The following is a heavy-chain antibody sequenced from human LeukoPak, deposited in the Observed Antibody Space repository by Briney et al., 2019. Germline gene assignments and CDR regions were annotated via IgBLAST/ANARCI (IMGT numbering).Heavy chain of an antibody. D-gene: IGHD3-22*01. V-gene: IGHV1-18*01. Sequence: ASVKVSCKASGYTFTSYGISWVRQAPGQGLEWMGWISAYNGNTNYAQKLQGRVAMTTDTSTSTAYMELRSLRSDDTAVYYCNYYDSSGYWVIDYWGQGTLVTVSS. J-gene: IGHJ4*02. CDR1: GYTFTSYG. CDR2: ISAYNGNT. CDR3: NYYDSSGYWVIDY.